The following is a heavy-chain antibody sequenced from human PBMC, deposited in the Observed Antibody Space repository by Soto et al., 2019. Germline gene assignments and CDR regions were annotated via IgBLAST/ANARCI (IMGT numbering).Heavy chain of an antibody. J-gene: IGHJ5*02. D-gene: IGHD6-13*01. CDR1: GFTFSSYA. CDR2: ISYDGSNK. Sequence: QVQLVESGGGVVQPGRSLRLSCAASGFTFSSYAMQWVRQAPGKGLEWVAVISYDGSNKYYADSVKGRFTISRDNSKNTLYLQMNSLRAEDTAVYYCARADPYSSSWSMTFDPWGQGTLVTVSS. CDR3: ARADPYSSSWSMTFDP. V-gene: IGHV3-30-3*01.